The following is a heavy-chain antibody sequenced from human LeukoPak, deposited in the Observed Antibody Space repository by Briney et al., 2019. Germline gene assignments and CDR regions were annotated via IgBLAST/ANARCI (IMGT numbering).Heavy chain of an antibody. J-gene: IGHJ4*02. CDR2: ISSSSSTI. D-gene: IGHD5-18*01. CDR3: ARDRAYSYGIFDY. CDR1: GFTFSSYS. V-gene: IGHV3-48*01. Sequence: GGSLRLSCAASGFTFSSYSMNWVRQAPGKGLEWVSYISSSSSTIYYADSVKGRFTISRDNAKNSLYLQMNSLRAEDTAVYYCARDRAYSYGIFDYWGQGTLVTVSS.